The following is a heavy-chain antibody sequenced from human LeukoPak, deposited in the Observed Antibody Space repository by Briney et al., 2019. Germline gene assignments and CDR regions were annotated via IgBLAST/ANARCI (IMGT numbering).Heavy chain of an antibody. J-gene: IGHJ4*02. CDR1: GFTFSSYV. Sequence: SGGSLRLSCAASGFTFSSYVMLWVRQAPGKGLQWVAVISADGSENYYADSAKGRFTISRDNSKNQVYLQMNRLRAEDTAVYYCAKGVRGVIAYYFDYWGQGTLVTVSS. D-gene: IGHD3-10*01. V-gene: IGHV3-30*18. CDR3: AKGVRGVIAYYFDY. CDR2: ISADGSEN.